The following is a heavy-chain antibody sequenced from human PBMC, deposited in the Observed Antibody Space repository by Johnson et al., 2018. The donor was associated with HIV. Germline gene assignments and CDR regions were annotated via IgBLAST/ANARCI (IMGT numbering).Heavy chain of an antibody. J-gene: IGHJ3*02. CDR3: AKVAIWGTYSYNLGDTYDI. CDR1: GFTFSTYG. Sequence: QMLLVESGGGVVQPGGSLRLSCAASGFTFSTYGIHWVRQAPGKGLEWVAFIRNDGSNKYYAESVKGRVTISRDNSKNTLYLQMNSLRAEDTAVYYCAKVAIWGTYSYNLGDTYDIWGQGTMVTVSA. V-gene: IGHV3-30*02. D-gene: IGHD3-16*02. CDR2: IRNDGSNK.